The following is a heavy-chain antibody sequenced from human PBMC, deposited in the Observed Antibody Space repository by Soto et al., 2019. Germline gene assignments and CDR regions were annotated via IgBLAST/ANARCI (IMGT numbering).Heavy chain of an antibody. CDR2: IIPIFGTA. J-gene: IGHJ5*02. V-gene: IGHV1-69*13. CDR1: GGTFSRYA. CDR3: ARGSDYSNYWFDP. Sequence: GAAVKVSWEGSGGTFSRYASSWGRQAPGQGLEWMGGIIPIFGTANYAQKFQGRVTITADESTSTAYMELSSLRSEDTAVYYCARGSDYSNYWFDPWGQGTLVTVSS. D-gene: IGHD4-4*01.